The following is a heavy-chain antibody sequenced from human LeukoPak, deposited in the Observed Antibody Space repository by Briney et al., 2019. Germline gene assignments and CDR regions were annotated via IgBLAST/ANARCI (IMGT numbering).Heavy chain of an antibody. D-gene: IGHD6-19*01. V-gene: IGHV1-2*02. CDR3: ARQTPGGRGWFLIDY. J-gene: IGHJ4*02. Sequence: ASVKVSCKASGYTFTGYYMHWVRQAPGQGLAWMGWINPNSGGTNYAQKFQGRVTMTRDTSISTAYMELSRLRSDDTAVYYCARQTPGGRGWFLIDYWGQGTLVTVSS. CDR1: GYTFTGYY. CDR2: INPNSGGT.